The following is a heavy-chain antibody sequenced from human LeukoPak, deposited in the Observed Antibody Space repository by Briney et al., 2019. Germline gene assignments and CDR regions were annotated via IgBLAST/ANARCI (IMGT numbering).Heavy chain of an antibody. J-gene: IGHJ4*02. V-gene: IGHV4-39*01. CDR2: LYYSGTT. D-gene: IGHD2-15*01. CDR3: ARQHTRGVVVALVDY. CDR1: GGSITSSGYY. Sequence: PSETLSLTCTVSGGSITSSGYYWGWIRQPPGKGLEWIGALYYSGTTYYNPSLNSRVTLSVDTSKNQFSLKLSSVTAADTAVYYCARQHTRGVVVALVDYWGQGTLVTVSS.